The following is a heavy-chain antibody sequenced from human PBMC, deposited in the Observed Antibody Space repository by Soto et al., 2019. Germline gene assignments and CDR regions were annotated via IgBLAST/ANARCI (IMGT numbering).Heavy chain of an antibody. CDR1: GFTFSNYG. CDR3: ARDRYVDTAMDQYYYYGMDV. CDR2: IWYDGSNK. D-gene: IGHD5-18*01. J-gene: IGHJ6*02. V-gene: IGHV3-33*01. Sequence: GGSLRLSCAASGFTFSNYGMHWVRQAPAKGLEWVAVIWYDGSNKYYADSVKGRFTISRDNSKNTLYLQMNSLRAEDTAVYYCARDRYVDTAMDQYYYYGMDVWGQGTTVTVSS.